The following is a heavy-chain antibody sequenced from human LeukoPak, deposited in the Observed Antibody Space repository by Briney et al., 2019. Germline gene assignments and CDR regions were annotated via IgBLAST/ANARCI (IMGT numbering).Heavy chain of an antibody. CDR2: IKQDGSKK. CDR3: ASSGSYRFDY. V-gene: IGHV3-7*01. Sequence: PGGSLRLSCVASGFPFSSYWMTWVRQAPGKGLEWVANIKQDGSKKSYADSVKGRFTISRDNAKNSLYLQMNSLRAEDTAVYYCASSGSYRFDYWGQGTLVTVSS. D-gene: IGHD1-26*01. J-gene: IGHJ4*02. CDR1: GFPFSSYW.